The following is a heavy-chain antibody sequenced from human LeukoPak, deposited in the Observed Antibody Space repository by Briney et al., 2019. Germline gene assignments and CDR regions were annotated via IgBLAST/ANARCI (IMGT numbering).Heavy chain of an antibody. D-gene: IGHD2-15*01. Sequence: GGSLRLSCAASGFTFSSYWMSWVRQAPGKGLEWVANIKQDGSEKYCVDSVKGRFIISRDNAKNSLYLQMNSLRAEDTAVYYCARDPYYCSGGSCQGFFDYWGQGTLVTVSS. CDR2: IKQDGSEK. V-gene: IGHV3-7*01. CDR1: GFTFSSYW. J-gene: IGHJ4*02. CDR3: ARDPYYCSGGSCQGFFDY.